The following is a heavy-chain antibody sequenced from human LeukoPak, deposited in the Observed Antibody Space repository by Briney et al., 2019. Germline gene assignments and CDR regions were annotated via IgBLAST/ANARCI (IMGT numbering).Heavy chain of an antibody. CDR2: TYYRSKWYN. CDR3: ARGARMSGYCSGGSCYPAYYYYGMDV. Sequence: SQTLSLTCAISGDSVSSNSAAWNWIRQSPSRGLEWLGRTYYRSKWYNDYAVSVKSRITINPDTSKNQFSLQLNSVTPEDTAVYYCARGARMSGYCSGGSCYPAYYYYGMDVWGQGTTVTVSS. J-gene: IGHJ6*02. CDR1: GDSVSSNSAA. D-gene: IGHD2-15*01. V-gene: IGHV6-1*01.